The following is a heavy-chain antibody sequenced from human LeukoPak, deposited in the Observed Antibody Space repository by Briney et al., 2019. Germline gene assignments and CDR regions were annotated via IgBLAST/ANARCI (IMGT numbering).Heavy chain of an antibody. J-gene: IGHJ6*03. CDR3: ARVRDILTGYYNDMDV. Sequence: ASVKVSCKASGYTFSSYGISWVRQAPGQGLEWMGWISADNGNTNYALKLQGRVTMTTDTSTSTAYMELRSLRSDDTAVYYCARVRDILTGYYNDMDVWGKGTTVTVSS. CDR1: GYTFSSYG. CDR2: ISADNGNT. V-gene: IGHV1-18*01. D-gene: IGHD3-9*01.